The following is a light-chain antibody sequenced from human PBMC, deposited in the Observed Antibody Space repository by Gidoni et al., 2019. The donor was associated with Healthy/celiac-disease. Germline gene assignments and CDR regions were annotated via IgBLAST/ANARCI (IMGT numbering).Light chain of an antibody. Sequence: DIQMTQSPSSLSASVGDRVTITCRASQGISNYLAWYQQKPGKVPKLLSYAVSTLQSGVPSRFSGSGSGTDFTLTISSLQPEDVATYYCQKYNSALFTFGPGTKVDIK. V-gene: IGKV1-27*01. CDR3: QKYNSALFT. CDR1: QGISNY. J-gene: IGKJ3*01. CDR2: AVS.